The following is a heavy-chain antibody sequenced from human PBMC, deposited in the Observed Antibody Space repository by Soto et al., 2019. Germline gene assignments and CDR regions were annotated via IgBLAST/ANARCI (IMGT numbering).Heavy chain of an antibody. D-gene: IGHD1-20*01. CDR2: MNPNSGNT. Sequence: ASVKVSCKASGYTFTSYDINWVRQATGQGLEWMGWMNPNSGNTGYAQKFQGRVTMTRNTSISTAYMELSSLRSEDTAVYYCARAGPILTGTHVYDIGGKGKMAPVSS. J-gene: IGHJ3*02. V-gene: IGHV1-8*01. CDR1: GYTFTSYD. CDR3: ARAGPILTGTHVYDI.